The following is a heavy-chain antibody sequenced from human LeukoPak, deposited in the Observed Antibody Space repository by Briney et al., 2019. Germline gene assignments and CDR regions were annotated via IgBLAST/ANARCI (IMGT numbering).Heavy chain of an antibody. CDR1: RFTFSTYS. V-gene: IGHV3-48*01. CDR3: ASNDFWSGYYHFDY. CDR2: ISSSSSTI. D-gene: IGHD3-3*01. Sequence: GGSLRLSCAASRFTFSTYSMNWVRQTPGRGLEWVSYISSSSSTIYYADSVKGRFTISRDNAKNSLYLQMNSLRAEDTAVYYCASNDFWSGYYHFDYWGQGTLVTVSS. J-gene: IGHJ4*02.